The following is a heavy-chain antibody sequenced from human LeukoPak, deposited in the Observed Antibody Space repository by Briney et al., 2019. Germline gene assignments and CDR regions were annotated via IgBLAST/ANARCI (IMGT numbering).Heavy chain of an antibody. Sequence: ASVKVSCKASGYTFTSYYMHWVRQAPGQGLEWMGIINPSGGSTSYAQKFQGRVTMTRDTSTGTVYMELSSLRSEDTAVYYCAREMAHSGSYYGDDYWGQGTLVTVSS. CDR3: AREMAHSGSYYGDDY. V-gene: IGHV1-46*01. D-gene: IGHD3-10*01. J-gene: IGHJ4*02. CDR2: INPSGGST. CDR1: GYTFTSYY.